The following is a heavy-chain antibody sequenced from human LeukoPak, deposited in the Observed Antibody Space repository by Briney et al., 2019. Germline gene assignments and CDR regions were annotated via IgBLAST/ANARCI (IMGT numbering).Heavy chain of an antibody. CDR2: ISSSSSAI. CDR1: GFTFSSYS. Sequence: PGGSLRLSCAASGFTFSSYSMNWVRQAPGKGLEWVSYISSSSSAIHYADSVKGRFTISRDNAKNSLYLQMNSLRAEDTALYYCARGKDNMIVPFDYWGQGTLVTVSS. V-gene: IGHV3-48*04. D-gene: IGHD3-22*01. J-gene: IGHJ4*02. CDR3: ARGKDNMIVPFDY.